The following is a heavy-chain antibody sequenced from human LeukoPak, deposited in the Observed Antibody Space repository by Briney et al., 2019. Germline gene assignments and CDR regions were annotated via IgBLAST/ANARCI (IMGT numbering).Heavy chain of an antibody. Sequence: ASVKVSCKASGYTFTGYYMHWVRQAPGQGLEWMGWINPNSGGTNYAQKFQGRVTMTRDTSISTAYMELRSLRSDDTAVYYCARDSGMTTRTFDYWGQGTLVTVSS. J-gene: IGHJ4*02. D-gene: IGHD4-11*01. CDR3: ARDSGMTTRTFDY. CDR1: GYTFTGYY. CDR2: INPNSGGT. V-gene: IGHV1-2*02.